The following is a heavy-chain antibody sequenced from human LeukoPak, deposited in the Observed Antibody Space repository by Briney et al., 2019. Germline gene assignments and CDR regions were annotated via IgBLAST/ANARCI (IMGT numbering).Heavy chain of an antibody. Sequence: PGRSLRLSCAASGFTFSSYGMHWVRQAPGKGLEWVAVISYDGSNKYYADSVEGRFTISRDNSKNTLYLQMNSLRAEDTAVYYCAKDLAVAGLFDYWGQGTLVTVSS. V-gene: IGHV3-30*18. CDR1: GFTFSSYG. J-gene: IGHJ4*02. D-gene: IGHD6-19*01. CDR3: AKDLAVAGLFDY. CDR2: ISYDGSNK.